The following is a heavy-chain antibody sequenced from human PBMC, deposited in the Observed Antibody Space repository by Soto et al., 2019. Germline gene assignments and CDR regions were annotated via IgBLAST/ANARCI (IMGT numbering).Heavy chain of an antibody. CDR1: GDSVTISAYY. CDR2: IHYSGST. J-gene: IGHJ4*02. V-gene: IGHV4-39*01. CDR3: AARDSAGYYAEY. D-gene: IGHD3-22*01. Sequence: QLQLQESRPGLVKPSETLSLTCTVSGDSVTISAYYWGWIRQPPGKGLEWIGSIHYSGSTYYNPSPKSRVTMSGDTSNKYFSLKLTSVTAADAAVYYCAARDSAGYYAEYWGQGTLVTVAA.